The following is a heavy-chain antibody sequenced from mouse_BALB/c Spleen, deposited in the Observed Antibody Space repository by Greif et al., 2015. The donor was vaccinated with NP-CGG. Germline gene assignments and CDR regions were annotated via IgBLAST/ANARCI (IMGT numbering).Heavy chain of an antibody. Sequence: VQLQQSGPGLVQPSQSLSITCTVSGFSLTSYGVHWVRQSPGKGLEWLGVIWSGGSTDYNAAFISRPSISKDNSKSQVFFKMNSLQANDTAIYYCARREYGNYVWFAYWGQGTLVTVSA. CDR3: ARREYGNYVWFAY. CDR2: IWSGGST. D-gene: IGHD2-10*02. CDR1: GFSLTSYG. J-gene: IGHJ3*01. V-gene: IGHV2-2*02.